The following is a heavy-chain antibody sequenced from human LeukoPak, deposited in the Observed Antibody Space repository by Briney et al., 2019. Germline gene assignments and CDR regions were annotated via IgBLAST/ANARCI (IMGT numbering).Heavy chain of an antibody. CDR3: ARGYRISEIRFFEWLLDY. CDR2: VHISETT. D-gene: IGHD3-3*01. Sequence: SETLSLTCTVSGGSISGYFWHWIRQPAGKGLEWIGRVHISETTIYNPSLKSRATMSVDTSNNHFSLNLSSVTAADTAVYYCARGYRISEIRFFEWLLDYWGQGYLVTVSS. CDR1: GGSISGYF. V-gene: IGHV4-4*07. J-gene: IGHJ4*02.